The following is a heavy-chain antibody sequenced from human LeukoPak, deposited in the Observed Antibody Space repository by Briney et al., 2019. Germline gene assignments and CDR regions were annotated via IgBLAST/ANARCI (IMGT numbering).Heavy chain of an antibody. V-gene: IGHV3-66*01. CDR1: GFTFSSYA. D-gene: IGHD3-16*01. CDR2: VYSGGNT. J-gene: IGHJ4*02. Sequence: GGSLRLSCAASGFTFSSYAMSWVRQAPGKGLEWVSVVYSGGNTYYADSVKGRFTISRDNSKNTLYLQMNSLRAEDTAVYYCAREPPGGGFDYWGQGTLVTVSS. CDR3: AREPPGGGFDY.